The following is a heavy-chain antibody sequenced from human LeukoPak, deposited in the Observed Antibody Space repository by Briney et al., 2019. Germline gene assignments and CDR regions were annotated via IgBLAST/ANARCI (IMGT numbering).Heavy chain of an antibody. D-gene: IGHD3-22*01. CDR2: MNPNSGNT. CDR3: ARAFYYDSSGYYYHFDY. Sequence: ASVKVSCXASGYTFTNYDINWVRQASGQGLEWMGWMNPNSGNTGYAQKFQGRVTMTRNTSISTAYMELSSLRSEDTAVYYCARAFYYDSSGYYYHFDYWGQGTLVTVSS. V-gene: IGHV1-8*01. J-gene: IGHJ4*02. CDR1: GYTFTNYD.